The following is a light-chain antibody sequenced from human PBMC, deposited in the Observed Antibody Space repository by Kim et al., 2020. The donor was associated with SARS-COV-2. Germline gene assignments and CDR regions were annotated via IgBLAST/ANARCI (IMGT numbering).Light chain of an antibody. V-gene: IGKV1-27*01. J-gene: IGKJ1*01. CDR3: QKYNSAPWT. CDR2: AAS. CDR1: QGITNS. Sequence: VSVGERVTITCRASQGITNSLAWYQQKPGKVPQVLIYAASVLQSGVPSRFSGSGSGTDFTLTIRSLQPEDVATYYCQKYNSAPWTFGQGTKVDIK.